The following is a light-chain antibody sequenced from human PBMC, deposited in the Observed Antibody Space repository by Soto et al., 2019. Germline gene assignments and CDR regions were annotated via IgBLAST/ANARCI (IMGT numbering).Light chain of an antibody. CDR1: SSDVGGYNY. J-gene: IGLJ1*01. Sequence: QSALTQPRSVSGSPGQSVTISCTGTSSDVGGYNYVSWYQQHPGKAPKLMIYDVSKRPSGVPDRFSGSKSGNTASLTISGLQAEDEADYYCCSYALLFGTGTKVTVL. CDR3: CSYALL. V-gene: IGLV2-11*01. CDR2: DVS.